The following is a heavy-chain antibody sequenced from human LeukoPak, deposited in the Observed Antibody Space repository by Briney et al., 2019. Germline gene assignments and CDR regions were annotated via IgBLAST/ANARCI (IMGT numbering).Heavy chain of an antibody. CDR3: AKDLGGSSSWYYFDY. CDR2: ISGSGGST. V-gene: IGHV3-23*01. J-gene: IGHJ4*02. CDR1: GFTFSSYA. Sequence: GGSLRLSCAASGFTFSSYAMSWVRQAPGKGLEWVSSISGSGGSTYYADSVKGRFTVSRDNSKNTLYLQVNSLRAEDTAVYYCAKDLGGSSSWYYFDYWGQGTLVTVSS. D-gene: IGHD6-13*01.